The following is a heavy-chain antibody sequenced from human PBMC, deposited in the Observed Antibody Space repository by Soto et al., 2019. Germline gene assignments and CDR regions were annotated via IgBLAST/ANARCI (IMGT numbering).Heavy chain of an antibody. CDR3: ARDQAMAQFDY. D-gene: IGHD5-18*01. J-gene: IGHJ4*02. Sequence: ASVKVSCKASGYTFTIYGISWVRQAPGQGLEWMGWINAYNGNTKYAQKLQGRVTMTTDTSTSTAYMQLRSLRSDVTAVYYGARDQAMAQFDYWGQGTLVTVSS. CDR1: GYTFTIYG. CDR2: INAYNGNT. V-gene: IGHV1-18*01.